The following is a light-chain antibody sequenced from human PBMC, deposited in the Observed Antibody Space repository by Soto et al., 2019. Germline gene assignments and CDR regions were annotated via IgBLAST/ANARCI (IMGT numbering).Light chain of an antibody. CDR3: SSYTSSSTL. CDR1: SSDVGGYNY. CDR2: DVS. Sequence: QSALTQPASVSGSPGQSITLSCTGTSSDVGGYNYVSWYQQPPGKAPKLMIYDVSNRPSGVSNRFSGSKSGNTASLTISGLQAEDEADYYCSSYTSSSTLFGGGTKLTVL. V-gene: IGLV2-14*01. J-gene: IGLJ2*01.